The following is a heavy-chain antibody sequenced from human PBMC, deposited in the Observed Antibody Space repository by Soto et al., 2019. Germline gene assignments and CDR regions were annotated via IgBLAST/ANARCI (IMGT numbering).Heavy chain of an antibody. V-gene: IGHV1-69*01. Sequence: QVQLVQSGADVKKPGSSVRVFCKASGGPFSSYAITWVRQAPGQVLEWMGGIIPVFGTTNYAQKFQGRVTITADESTTTAYMELRSLRSEDTAVYFCARVMADAAARPDYYYGLDVWGQGTTVTVSS. CDR2: IIPVFGTT. CDR1: GGPFSSYA. CDR3: ARVMADAAARPDYYYGLDV. J-gene: IGHJ6*02. D-gene: IGHD6-6*01.